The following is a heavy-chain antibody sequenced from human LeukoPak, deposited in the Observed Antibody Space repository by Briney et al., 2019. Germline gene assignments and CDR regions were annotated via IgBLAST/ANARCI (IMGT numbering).Heavy chain of an antibody. V-gene: IGHV3-7*01. Sequence: GGSLRLSCTASGFIFSTSWMTWVRQAPGKGLEWVANINLDGSEKYYVDSVKGRFTISRDNAKNSLYLQMNSLRAEDTAVYYCARGITSGPRRYDVRNFDYWGQGTLVTVSS. D-gene: IGHD5-12*01. CDR3: ARGITSGPRRYDVRNFDY. J-gene: IGHJ4*02. CDR2: INLDGSEK. CDR1: GFIFSTSW.